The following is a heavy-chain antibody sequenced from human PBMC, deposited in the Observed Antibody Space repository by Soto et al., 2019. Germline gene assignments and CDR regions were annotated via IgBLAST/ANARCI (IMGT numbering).Heavy chain of an antibody. CDR2: INSDGSST. CDR1: GFTFSSYW. J-gene: IGHJ6*03. CDR3: ASARRHEGRNYYYYMDV. Sequence: GGSLRLSCAASGFTFSSYWMHWVRQAPGKGLVWVSRINSDGSSTSYADSVKGRFTISRDNAKNTLYLQMNSLRAEDTAVYYCASARRHEGRNYYYYMDVWGKGTTVTVSS. V-gene: IGHV3-74*01.